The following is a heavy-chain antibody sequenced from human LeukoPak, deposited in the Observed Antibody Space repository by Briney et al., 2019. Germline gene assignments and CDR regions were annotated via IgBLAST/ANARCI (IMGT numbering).Heavy chain of an antibody. D-gene: IGHD2-15*01. J-gene: IGHJ6*02. Sequence: PGGSLRLSCAASGFNLSSYEMNWVRQAPGKGLEWVSYISSSGSTIYCADSVKGRFTISGDNAKNSLYLQMNSLRAEDTAVYYCVLSWSYDMDVWGQGTTVTVSS. CDR2: ISSSGSTI. CDR3: VLSWSYDMDV. CDR1: GFNLSSYE. V-gene: IGHV3-48*03.